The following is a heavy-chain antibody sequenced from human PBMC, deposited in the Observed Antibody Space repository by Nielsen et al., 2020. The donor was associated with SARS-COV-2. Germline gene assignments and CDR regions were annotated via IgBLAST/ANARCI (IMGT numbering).Heavy chain of an antibody. D-gene: IGHD2-2*01. J-gene: IGHJ2*01. CDR2: IYYSGST. CDR3: ARQHCTSTTCYGNWYFDL. CDR1: GGSISSSSYY. Sequence: SETLSLTCTVSGGSISSSSYYWGWIRQPPGKGLEWIGSIYYSGSTTYNPSLKSRVTISVDTSKNQVSLKLNSVTAADTAVYYCARQHCTSTTCYGNWYFDLWGRGALVTVSS. V-gene: IGHV4-39*07.